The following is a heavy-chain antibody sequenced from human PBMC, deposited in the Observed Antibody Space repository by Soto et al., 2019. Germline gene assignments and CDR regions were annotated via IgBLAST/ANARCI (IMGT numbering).Heavy chain of an antibody. J-gene: IGHJ5*02. V-gene: IGHV1-8*01. CDR1: GYAFSNND. CDR2: MNPNSGNG. CDR3: ARMATSGTLNWFDP. Sequence: ASVKVSCKASGYAFSNNDISCVRQGTGQGLEWMGWMNPNSGNGGYAQKFQGRVTMTRDTSTSTAYMELSSLTSDDTAIYYCARMATSGTLNWFDPWGQGTLVTVSS.